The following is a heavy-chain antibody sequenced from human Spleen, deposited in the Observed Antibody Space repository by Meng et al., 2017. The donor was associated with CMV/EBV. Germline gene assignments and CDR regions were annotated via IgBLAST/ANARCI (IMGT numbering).Heavy chain of an antibody. CDR3: AGYDFWSGYNQANALDV. Sequence: GESLKISCAASGFTFDDYTMHWVRQAPGKGLEWVSLISWDGGSTYYADSVKGRFTISRDNSKNSLYLQMNSLRAEDTAVYYCAGYDFWSGYNQANALDVWGQGTTVTVSS. CDR1: GFTFDDYT. CDR2: ISWDGGST. J-gene: IGHJ6*02. V-gene: IGHV3-43*01. D-gene: IGHD3-3*01.